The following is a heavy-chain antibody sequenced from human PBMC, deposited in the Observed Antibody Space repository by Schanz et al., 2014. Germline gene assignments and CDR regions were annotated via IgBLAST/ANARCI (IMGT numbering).Heavy chain of an antibody. CDR1: GFTVDSNY. V-gene: IGHV3-66*01. CDR2: MYINSGST. Sequence: EVHLVESGGGFVQPGGSLRLSCAASGFTVDSNYMSWVRQAPGKGLEWISSMYINSGSTQYADSVKGRFIISRDSSKNTLFLQMNSLRAEDTAVYFCARDGGRDGYNLAFDVWGQGTLVTVSS. CDR3: ARDGGRDGYNLAFDV. J-gene: IGHJ3*01. D-gene: IGHD5-12*01.